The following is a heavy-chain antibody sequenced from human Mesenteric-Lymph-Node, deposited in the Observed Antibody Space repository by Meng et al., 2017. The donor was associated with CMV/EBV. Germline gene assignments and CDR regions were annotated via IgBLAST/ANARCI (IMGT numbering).Heavy chain of an antibody. V-gene: IGHV5-51*01. CDR3: ARGAILGSTKSYVDS. CDR1: GYNFNNSW. D-gene: IGHD1-26*01. Sequence: ESLKISGKVSGYNFNNSWIAWVRQMPGKGLDWMGIIYPGDSDTRYSPSFQGQVTISVDKSISTAYLQWSSLKASDTAMYFCARGAILGSTKSYVDSWGQGTLVTVSS. J-gene: IGHJ4*02. CDR2: IYPGDSDT.